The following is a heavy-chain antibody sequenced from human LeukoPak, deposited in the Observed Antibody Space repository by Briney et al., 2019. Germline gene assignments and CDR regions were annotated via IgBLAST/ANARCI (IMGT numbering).Heavy chain of an antibody. CDR2: IKQDGGER. J-gene: IGHJ6*02. CDR1: GFTFSNYW. CDR3: ARSRAAVVMGELIPSFYYGMDV. D-gene: IGHD3-22*01. Sequence: GGSLRLSCAASGFTFSNYWMNWVRQVPGKGLEWVAAIKQDGGERYYVDSVEGRFAISRDNGKTSVYLQMNSLRADDTAVYYCARSRAAVVMGELIPSFYYGMDVWGQGTTVTVSS. V-gene: IGHV3-7*03.